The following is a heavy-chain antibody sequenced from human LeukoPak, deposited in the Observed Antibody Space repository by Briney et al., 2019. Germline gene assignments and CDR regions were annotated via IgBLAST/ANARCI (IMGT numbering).Heavy chain of an antibody. D-gene: IGHD3-10*01. V-gene: IGHV1-2*02. Sequence: ASVKVSCKASGYTFTDYYMHWVRQAPGQGLEWMGWINPNSGDTNYLQKCQGRVTTTRDTYITTAYMELSSLRSADTALYYCARGRGMISDYYGSGRSLHYYMDVWGRGTTVTVSS. CDR1: GYTFTDYY. J-gene: IGHJ6*03. CDR2: INPNSGDT. CDR3: ARGRGMISDYYGSGRSLHYYMDV.